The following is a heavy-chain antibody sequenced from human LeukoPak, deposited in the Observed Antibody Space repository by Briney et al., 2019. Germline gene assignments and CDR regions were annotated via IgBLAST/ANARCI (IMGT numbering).Heavy chain of an antibody. Sequence: GASVKVSCKASVYTFTSYDINWVRQATGQGLEWMGWMNPNSGNTGYAQKFQGRVTITRNTSISTAYMELSSLRSEDTAVYYCARGLKINCSSTSCYLIYWGQGTLVTVSS. D-gene: IGHD2-2*01. CDR3: ARGLKINCSSTSCYLIY. V-gene: IGHV1-8*03. J-gene: IGHJ4*02. CDR2: MNPNSGNT. CDR1: VYTFTSYD.